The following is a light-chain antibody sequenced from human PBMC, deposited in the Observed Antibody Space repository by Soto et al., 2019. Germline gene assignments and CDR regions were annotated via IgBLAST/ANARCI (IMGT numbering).Light chain of an antibody. Sequence: ELVMTQSPATLSVSPGERATLSCRASQSVSSNLAWYQQKPGQAPRLLIYGASTRATGIPARFSGSGSGTEFTLTLSSLQSEDFAVYYCQQYKNWPPITFGQGTRLEIK. CDR2: GAS. J-gene: IGKJ5*01. CDR3: QQYKNWPPIT. CDR1: QSVSSN. V-gene: IGKV3-15*01.